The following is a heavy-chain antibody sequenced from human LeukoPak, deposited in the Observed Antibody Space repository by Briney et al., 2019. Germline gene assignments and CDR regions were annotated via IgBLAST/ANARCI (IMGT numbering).Heavy chain of an antibody. V-gene: IGHV3-48*04. J-gene: IGHJ3*02. D-gene: IGHD3-9*01. CDR3: ARECPPRAYDILTGPPDAFDI. CDR2: ISSRSSTI. Sequence: GRSLRLSCAASGFTFSSYSMNWVRQAPGKGLEWVSYISSRSSTIYYADSVKGRFTISRDNAKNSLYLQMNSLRAEDTAVYYCARECPPRAYDILTGPPDAFDIWGQGTMVTVSS. CDR1: GFTFSSYS.